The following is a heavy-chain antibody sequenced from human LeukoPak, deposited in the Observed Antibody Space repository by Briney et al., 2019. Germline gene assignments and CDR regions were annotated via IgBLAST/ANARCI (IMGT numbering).Heavy chain of an antibody. CDR2: IYYSGST. J-gene: IGHJ4*02. V-gene: IGHV4-39*01. CDR3: ARFPDYYYDSSGAGDY. CDR1: GGSISSSSYY. D-gene: IGHD3-22*01. Sequence: SETLSLTCTVSGGSISSSSYYWGWIRQPPGKGLEWIGSIYYSGSTYHNPSLKSRVTISVDTSKNQFSLKLSSVTAADTAVYYCARFPDYYYDSSGAGDYWGQGTLVTVSS.